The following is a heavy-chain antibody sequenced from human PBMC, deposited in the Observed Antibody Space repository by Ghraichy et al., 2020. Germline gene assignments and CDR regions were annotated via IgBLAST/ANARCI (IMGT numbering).Heavy chain of an antibody. J-gene: IGHJ4*02. CDR2: INHGGST. D-gene: IGHD2-15*01. CDR1: GESFSAYF. CDR3: ATARYCAGGSCPRYFDS. V-gene: IGHV4-34*01. Sequence: SETLSLTCDVYGESFSAYFRSWIRQPPGKGLEWIGEINHGGSTNYSPSLKRRVTISVDTSKNQFSLRLSSVTAADTAVYYCATARYCAGGSCPRYFDSWGQGTLVTVSS.